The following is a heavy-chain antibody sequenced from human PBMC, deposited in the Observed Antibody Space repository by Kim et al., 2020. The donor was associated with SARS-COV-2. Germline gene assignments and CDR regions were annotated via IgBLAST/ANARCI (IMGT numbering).Heavy chain of an antibody. J-gene: IGHJ4*02. V-gene: IGHV3-21*01. CDR3: AREGSNWGWGDY. Sequence: YYADSVKGRLTISRDNAKNSLYLQMNSLRAEDTAVYYCAREGSNWGWGDYWGQGTLVTVSS. D-gene: IGHD7-27*01.